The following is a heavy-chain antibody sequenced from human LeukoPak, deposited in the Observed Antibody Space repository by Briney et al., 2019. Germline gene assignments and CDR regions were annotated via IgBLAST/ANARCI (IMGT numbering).Heavy chain of an antibody. CDR2: ISSSGSTI. D-gene: IGHD3-10*01. Sequence: PGGSLRLSCAASGFTFSDYYMSWLRQAPGKGLEWVSYISSSGSTIYYADSVKGRFTISRDNAKNSLYLQMSSLRAEDTAVYYCARNYLGLWFGEPFGAFDIWGQGTMVTVSS. CDR3: ARNYLGLWFGEPFGAFDI. J-gene: IGHJ3*02. CDR1: GFTFSDYY. V-gene: IGHV3-11*01.